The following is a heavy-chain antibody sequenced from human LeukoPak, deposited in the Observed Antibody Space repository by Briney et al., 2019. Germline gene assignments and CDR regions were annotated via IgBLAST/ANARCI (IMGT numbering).Heavy chain of an antibody. CDR2: IYYSGST. V-gene: IGHV4-59*01. Sequence: SETLSLTCTVSGGSISTYYWTWIRQPPGKGLEWIGYIYYSGSTNYNPSLKSRVTISVDTSKNQFSLKLNSVTAADTAVYYCARENNYFDYWGQGTLVTVSS. CDR3: ARENNYFDY. CDR1: GGSISTYY. J-gene: IGHJ4*02.